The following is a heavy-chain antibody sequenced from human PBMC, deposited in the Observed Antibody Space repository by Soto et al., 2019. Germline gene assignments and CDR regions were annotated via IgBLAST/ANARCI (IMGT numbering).Heavy chain of an antibody. D-gene: IGHD6-13*01. V-gene: IGHV1-69*13. CDR2: IIPIFGTA. Sequence: VKVSCKSSGGTFSSYAISWVRQAPGQGLEWMGGIIPIFGTANYAQKFQGRVTITADESTSTAYMELISLRSEDTAVYYCEREPCIAEVDLDYDGIEVWR. CDR3: EREPCIAEVDLDYDGIEV. J-gene: IGHJ6*02. CDR1: GGTFSSYA.